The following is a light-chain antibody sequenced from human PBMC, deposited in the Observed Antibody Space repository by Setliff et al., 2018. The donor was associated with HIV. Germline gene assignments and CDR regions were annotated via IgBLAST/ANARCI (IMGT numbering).Light chain of an antibody. CDR1: SSDVGGYDF. Sequence: QSVLTQPASVSGSPGQSITISCIGTSSDVGGYDFVSWYQQRPGKAPKLIIFDVTERPSGVSHRFSGSKSGNTASLTISGLQTEDEADYFCASYRSPATYVFGIETKVTVL. J-gene: IGLJ1*01. CDR3: ASYRSPATYV. V-gene: IGLV2-14*03. CDR2: DVT.